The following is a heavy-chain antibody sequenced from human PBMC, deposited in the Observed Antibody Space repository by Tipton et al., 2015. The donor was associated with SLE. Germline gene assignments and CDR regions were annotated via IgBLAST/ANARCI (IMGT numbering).Heavy chain of an antibody. CDR1: GGSISSHY. D-gene: IGHD3-3*01. CDR3: AVYDFWSGYWAFDI. CDR2: IYCSGST. Sequence: TLSLTCTVSGGSISSHYWSWIRQPPGKGLEWIGYIYCSGSTNYNPSLKSRVTISVDTSKNQFSLKLSSVTAADTAVYYCAVYDFWSGYWAFDIWGQGTMVTVSS. V-gene: IGHV4-59*11. J-gene: IGHJ3*02.